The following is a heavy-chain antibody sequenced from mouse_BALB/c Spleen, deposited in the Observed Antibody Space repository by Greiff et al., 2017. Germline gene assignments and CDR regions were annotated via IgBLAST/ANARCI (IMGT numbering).Heavy chain of an antibody. CDR1: GYAFTNYL. V-gene: IGHV1-54*01. CDR2: INPGSGGT. J-gene: IGHJ4*01. CDR3: ARSRGYYAMDY. Sequence: QVQLQQSGAELVRPGTSVKVSCKASGYAFTNYLIEWVKQRPGQGLEWIGVINPGSGGTNYNEKFKGKATLTADKSSSTAYMQLSSLTSDDSAVYFCARSRGYYAMDYWGQGTSVTVAS.